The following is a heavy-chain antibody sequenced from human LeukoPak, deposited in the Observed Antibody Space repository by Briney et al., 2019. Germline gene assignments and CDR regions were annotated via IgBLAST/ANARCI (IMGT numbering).Heavy chain of an antibody. D-gene: IGHD3-3*01. V-gene: IGHV4-30-4*08. J-gene: IGHJ5*02. Sequence: KPSETLSLTCTVSGGSISSGDYYWSWIRQPPGKGLEWIGYIYYSGSTYYNPSLKSRVTISVDTSKNQFSLQLSSVTAADTAVYYCARVSFYDFWSGYHNWFDPWGQGTLVTVSS. CDR2: IYYSGST. CDR1: GGSISSGDYY. CDR3: ARVSFYDFWSGYHNWFDP.